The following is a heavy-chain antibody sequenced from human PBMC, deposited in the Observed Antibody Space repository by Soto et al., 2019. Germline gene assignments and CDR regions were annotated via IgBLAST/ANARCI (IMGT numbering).Heavy chain of an antibody. CDR2: IWYDGSNK. Sequence: PGGSLRLSCAASGFTFSSYGMHWVRQAPGKGLEWVAVIWYDGSNKYYADSVKGRFTISRDNSKNTLYLQMNSLRAEDTAVYYCARDLGIEAFDIWGQGTMVTVSS. J-gene: IGHJ3*02. CDR1: GFTFSSYG. CDR3: ARDLGIEAFDI. V-gene: IGHV3-33*01.